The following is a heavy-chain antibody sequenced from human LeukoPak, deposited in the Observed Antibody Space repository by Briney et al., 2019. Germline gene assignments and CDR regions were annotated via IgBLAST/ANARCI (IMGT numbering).Heavy chain of an antibody. CDR3: ARDSLYCGGDCYVDY. J-gene: IGHJ4*02. Sequence: PSETLSLTCAVYGGSFSGYYWSWIRQPPGKGLEWIGEINHSGSTNYNPSLKSRVTISVDTSKNQFSLKLSSVTAADTAVYYCARDSLYCGGDCYVDYWGQGTLVTVSS. CDR2: INHSGST. CDR1: GGSFSGYY. V-gene: IGHV4-34*01. D-gene: IGHD2-21*02.